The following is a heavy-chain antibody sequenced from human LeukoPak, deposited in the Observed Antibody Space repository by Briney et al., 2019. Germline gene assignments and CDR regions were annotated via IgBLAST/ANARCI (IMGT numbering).Heavy chain of an antibody. Sequence: PGGSLRLSCAASGFTFSSYAMHWVRQAPGKGLEWVAVISYDGSNKYYADSVKGRFTISRDNPKNTLYLQMNSLRAEDTAVYYCARDRYPYPGIAAAGTCMDVWGKGTTVTVSS. V-gene: IGHV3-30*04. CDR2: ISYDGSNK. D-gene: IGHD6-13*01. CDR3: ARDRYPYPGIAAAGTCMDV. J-gene: IGHJ6*04. CDR1: GFTFSSYA.